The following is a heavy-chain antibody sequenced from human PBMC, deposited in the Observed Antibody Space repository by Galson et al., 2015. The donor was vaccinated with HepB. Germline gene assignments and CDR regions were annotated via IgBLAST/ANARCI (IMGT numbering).Heavy chain of an antibody. CDR1: GFTFRNHA. CDR3: AKSGYDGSGYGFNDY. D-gene: IGHD3-22*01. V-gene: IGHV3-30-3*02. CDR2: ISYDGSIK. J-gene: IGHJ4*02. Sequence: SLRLSCAASGFTFRNHAMHWVRQAPGKGLEWVAVISYDGSIKYYPDSVRGRFSMSRDNSKNTVYLQMNDLRPEDTAIYYCAKSGYDGSGYGFNDYWGQGTLVTVTS.